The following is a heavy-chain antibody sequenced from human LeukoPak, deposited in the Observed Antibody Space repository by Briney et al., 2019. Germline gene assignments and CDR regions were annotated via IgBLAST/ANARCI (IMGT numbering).Heavy chain of an antibody. J-gene: IGHJ4*02. CDR2: IIGSGGST. V-gene: IGHV3-23*01. CDR1: GFTFSSYA. Sequence: PGWSLRLSCAASGFTFSSYAMNWVGQAPGKRLEWVSSIIGSGGSTYYADSVKGRFTFSRDNSKNTLYLQMNSLRAEDTAVYYCAKGELKYCSGVRCYSFDYWGQGTLVTVSS. D-gene: IGHD2-15*01. CDR3: AKGELKYCSGVRCYSFDY.